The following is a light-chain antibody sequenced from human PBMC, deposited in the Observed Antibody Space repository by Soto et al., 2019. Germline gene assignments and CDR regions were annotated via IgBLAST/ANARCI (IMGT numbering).Light chain of an antibody. CDR3: CSCTGSYTLYV. CDR2: HVT. V-gene: IGLV2-11*01. CDR1: SSGVGGYTY. J-gene: IGLJ1*01. Sequence: QSAPAQPRAVSGSPAQSVTISCTGTSSGVGGYTYVSWYQQHPGKAPKLVIYHVTKRPSGVPDHFSGSKSGNTASLTISGLQAEDEADYYCCSCTGSYTLYVFGTGTKVTVL.